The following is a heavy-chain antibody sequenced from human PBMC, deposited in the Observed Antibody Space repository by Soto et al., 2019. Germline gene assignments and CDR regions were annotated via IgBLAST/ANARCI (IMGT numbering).Heavy chain of an antibody. V-gene: IGHV3-53*04. CDR1: GFNVSSNY. CDR3: ARGHDYGEHSTGRIAEYFQN. CDR2: MYSGGST. D-gene: IGHD4-17*01. Sequence: GGSLRLSCAASGFNVSSNYMSWVRQAPGKGLEWVSVMYSGGSTYYADSVKGRFTISRHNSKNTLYLQMNSLRGEDMAVYYCARGHDYGEHSTGRIAEYFQNWSQGTLVTGSS. J-gene: IGHJ1*01.